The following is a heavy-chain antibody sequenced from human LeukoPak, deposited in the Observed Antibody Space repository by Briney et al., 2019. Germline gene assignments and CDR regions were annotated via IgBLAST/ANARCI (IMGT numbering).Heavy chain of an antibody. J-gene: IGHJ4*02. D-gene: IGHD5-24*01. V-gene: IGHV3-21*01. CDR1: GFTFSDYN. Sequence: PGGSLRLSCAASGFTFSDYNINWVRQAPGKGLEWVSSISSTSSYIYYADSVKGRFTISRDNAKNSLYLQMNSLRAGDTAVYYCARDGTLVMARRLDYWGQGTLATVSS. CDR2: ISSTSSYI. CDR3: ARDGTLVMARRLDY.